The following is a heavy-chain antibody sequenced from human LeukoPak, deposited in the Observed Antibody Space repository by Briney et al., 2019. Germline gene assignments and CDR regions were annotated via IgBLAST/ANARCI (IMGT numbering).Heavy chain of an antibody. D-gene: IGHD2-2*01. CDR3: ARFPHPYCSSAGCPNWLDP. CDR1: GYTFSNYA. CDR2: INTDTGKP. J-gene: IGHJ5*02. V-gene: IGHV7-4-1*02. Sequence: ASAKVSCKASGYTFSNYALNWVRQAPGQGLEWMGWINTDTGKPTYAQGFTGRFVFSLDTSVSTAYLQISSLQAADTAVYYCARFPHPYCSSAGCPNWLDPWGQGTLDTVSS.